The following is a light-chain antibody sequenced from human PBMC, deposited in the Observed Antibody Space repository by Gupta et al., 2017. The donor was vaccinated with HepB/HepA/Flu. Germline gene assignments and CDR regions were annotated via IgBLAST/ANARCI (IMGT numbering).Light chain of an antibody. CDR1: QAISNW. V-gene: IGKV1-12*01. Sequence: DIQMTQSPSSVSASVGDRVTITCRASQAISNWLAWYQQKPVKVPKLLIYAASSLQSGVSSRFSGSGSGTDFTLTISSLQLEDFATYYCLQANSFPRTFGGGTRVEIK. CDR2: AAS. CDR3: LQANSFPRT. J-gene: IGKJ4*01.